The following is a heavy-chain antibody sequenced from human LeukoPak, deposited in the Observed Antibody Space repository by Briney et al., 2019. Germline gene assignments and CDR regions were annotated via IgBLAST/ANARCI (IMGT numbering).Heavy chain of an antibody. D-gene: IGHD6-13*01. CDR1: GYTFTGYY. CDR3: ARGREAAAGTQVFDY. Sequence: GASVKVSCKASGYTFTGYYMHWVRQAPGQGLEWMGWINPNGGGTNYAQKFQGRVTMTRDTSISTAYMELSRLRSDDTAVYYCARGREAAAGTQVFDYWGQGTLVTVSS. V-gene: IGHV1-2*02. CDR2: INPNGGGT. J-gene: IGHJ4*02.